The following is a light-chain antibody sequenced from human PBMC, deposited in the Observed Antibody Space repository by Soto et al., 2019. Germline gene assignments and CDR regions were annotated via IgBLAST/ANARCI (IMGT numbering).Light chain of an antibody. J-gene: IGKJ4*01. V-gene: IGKV3-11*01. Sequence: EIVLTQSPATLSLSPGERASLSCRASQRVSSYLAWYQQKPGQAPRLLIYDASNKATGIPARFSGSGSGTDFTLTISSLEPEDFEIYYCQQRNNWPQTFGGGTKVEIK. CDR1: QRVSSY. CDR2: DAS. CDR3: QQRNNWPQT.